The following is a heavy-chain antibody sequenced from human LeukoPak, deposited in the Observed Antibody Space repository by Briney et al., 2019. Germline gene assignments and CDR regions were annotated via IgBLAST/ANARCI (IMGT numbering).Heavy chain of an antibody. CDR1: GFTLSNAW. V-gene: IGHV3-23*01. CDR2: ISSGGGST. Sequence: GGSLRLSCAASGFTLSNAWMSWVRQAPGKGLEWVSGISSGGGSTYYADSVKGRFTISRDNSKNTLDLEMNSLRAEDTAVYYCAKDVGGYYFTYWSGCFDHWGQGTLVTVSS. D-gene: IGHD3-10*01. CDR3: AKDVGGYYFTYWSGCFDH. J-gene: IGHJ4*02.